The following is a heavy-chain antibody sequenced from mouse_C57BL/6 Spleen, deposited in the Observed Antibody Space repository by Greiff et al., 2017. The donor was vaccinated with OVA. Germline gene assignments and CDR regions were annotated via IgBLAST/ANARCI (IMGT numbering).Heavy chain of an antibody. CDR3: ALINYGNSNGYFDV. CDR2: IYPRDGST. V-gene: IGHV1-78*01. D-gene: IGHD2-1*01. J-gene: IGHJ1*03. Sequence: QVQLQQSDAELVKPGASVKISCKVSGYTFTDHTINWMKQRPEKGLEWIGYIYPRDGSTKYNEKFKGKATLTADQSSSTAYMQLNSLTSEDSAVYFCALINYGNSNGYFDVWGTGTTVTVSS. CDR1: GYTFTDHT.